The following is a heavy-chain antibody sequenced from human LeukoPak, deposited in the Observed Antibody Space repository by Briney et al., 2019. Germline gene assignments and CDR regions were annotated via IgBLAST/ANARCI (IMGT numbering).Heavy chain of an antibody. J-gene: IGHJ5*01. D-gene: IGHD2-8*01. CDR1: GYTFTGYG. V-gene: IGHV1-18*01. CDR2: ISAKNVKT. Sequence: ASVKVSCKASGYTFTGYGFTWVRQAPGQGLEWMVWISAKNVKTNYAQKFQGRVALTTDTSTSTAYMELRSLRSDDTAVYYCARDFFQFSVRFDSWGQGTLVTVSS. CDR3: ARDFFQFSVRFDS.